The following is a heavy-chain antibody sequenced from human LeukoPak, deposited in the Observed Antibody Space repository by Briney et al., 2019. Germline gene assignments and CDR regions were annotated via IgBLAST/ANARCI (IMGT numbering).Heavy chain of an antibody. D-gene: IGHD3-10*01. Sequence: PGGSLRPSWPASAFTFSIYAMTWARQAPGKGLGWVSYISTGGGITYYADSVKGRFTISRDNSKNTLYLQMNSLRAEHTAVYYCATKYSWGQGTLVTVSS. CDR3: ATKYS. CDR1: AFTFSIYA. CDR2: ISTGGGIT. V-gene: IGHV3-23*01. J-gene: IGHJ5*02.